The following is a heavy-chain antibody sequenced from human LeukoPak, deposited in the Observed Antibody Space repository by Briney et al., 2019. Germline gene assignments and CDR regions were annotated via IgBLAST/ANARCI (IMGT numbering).Heavy chain of an antibody. D-gene: IGHD2-8*01. CDR1: GFTFSSYA. CDR2: ISYDGSNK. Sequence: PGGSLRLSCAASGFTFSSYAMHWVRQAPGKGLEWVAVISYDGSNKYYADSVKGRFTISRDNPKNTLYLQMNSLRAEDTAVYYCARGTRGYYFDYWGQGTLVTVSS. J-gene: IGHJ4*02. CDR3: ARGTRGYYFDY. V-gene: IGHV3-30-3*01.